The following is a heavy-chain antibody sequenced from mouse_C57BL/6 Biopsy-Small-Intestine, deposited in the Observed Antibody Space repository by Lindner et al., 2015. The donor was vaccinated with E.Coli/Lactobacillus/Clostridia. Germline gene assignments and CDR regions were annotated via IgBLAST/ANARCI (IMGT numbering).Heavy chain of an antibody. J-gene: IGHJ2*01. CDR1: GFNIKDFY. CDR2: IDPEDSET. CDR3: ARHWDDYFDS. V-gene: IGHV14-2*01. Sequence: EVQLQESGAELVRPGASVKLSCSASGFNIKDFYIHWVKQRTDQGLEWIGRIDPEDSETKYAPKFQGKATITADTSSNTAYLQLSSLTSEDTAVYYCARHWDDYFDSWGQGTTLTVSS. D-gene: IGHD4-1*01.